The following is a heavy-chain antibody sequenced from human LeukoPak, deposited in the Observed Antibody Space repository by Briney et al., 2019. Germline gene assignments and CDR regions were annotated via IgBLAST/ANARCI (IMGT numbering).Heavy chain of an antibody. CDR2: IYHSGTT. D-gene: IGHD6-13*01. Sequence: SGTLSLTCAVSGDSISSKWWSWVRQPPGKGLEWIGEIYHSGTTNYNPSLKSRVTISVDKSKNQFSLNLSSVTAADTAVFYCARDRLSSWYGRLVPASFDYWGQGTLVTVSS. J-gene: IGHJ4*02. CDR3: ARDRLSSWYGRLVPASFDY. V-gene: IGHV4-4*02. CDR1: GDSISSKW.